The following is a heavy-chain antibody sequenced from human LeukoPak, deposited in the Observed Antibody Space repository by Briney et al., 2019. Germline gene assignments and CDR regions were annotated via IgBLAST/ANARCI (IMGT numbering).Heavy chain of an antibody. CDR2: ISAYNGNT. CDR1: GYTFTSYG. J-gene: IGHJ6*02. Sequence: ASVKVSCKASGYTFTSYGISWVRQAPGQGLEWMGWISAYNGNTNYAQKLQGRVTMTTDTSTSTACMELRSLRSDDTAVYYCARELDTAMAHFYYYYYYGMDVWGQGTTVTVSS. CDR3: ARELDTAMAHFYYYYYYGMDV. D-gene: IGHD5-18*01. V-gene: IGHV1-18*01.